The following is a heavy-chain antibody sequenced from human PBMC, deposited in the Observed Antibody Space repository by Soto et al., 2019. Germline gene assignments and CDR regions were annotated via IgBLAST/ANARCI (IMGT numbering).Heavy chain of an antibody. V-gene: IGHV3-23*01. J-gene: IGHJ6*02. D-gene: IGHD4-17*01. CDR2: ISGSGGST. Sequence: GGSLRLSCAASGFTFSSYAMSWVRQAPGKGLEWVSAISGSGGSTYYADSVKGRFTISRDNSKNTLYLQMNSLRAEDTAVYYCAKTATTVTRPDYYGMDVWGQGTTVTVSS. CDR3: AKTATTVTRPDYYGMDV. CDR1: GFTFSSYA.